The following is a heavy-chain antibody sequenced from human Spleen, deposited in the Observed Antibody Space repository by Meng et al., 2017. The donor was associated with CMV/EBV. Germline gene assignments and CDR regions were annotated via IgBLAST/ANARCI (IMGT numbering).Heavy chain of an antibody. V-gene: IGHV1-69*05. D-gene: IGHD3-3*01. CDR1: GGTFSSYA. Sequence: CKASGGTFSSYAISWVRQAPGQGLEWMGGIIPIFGTANYAQKFQGRVTITTDESTSTAYMELSSLRSEDTAVYYCAILRFRTDWVDPWGQGTLVTVSS. CDR2: IIPIFGTA. CDR3: AILRFRTDWVDP. J-gene: IGHJ5*02.